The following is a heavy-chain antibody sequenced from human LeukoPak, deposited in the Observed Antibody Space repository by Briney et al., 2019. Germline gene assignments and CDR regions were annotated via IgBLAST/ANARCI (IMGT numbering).Heavy chain of an antibody. J-gene: IGHJ3*02. Sequence: GGSLRLSCAASGFTFSSYGMSWVRQAPGKGLEWVSGISGSGGSTYYADSVRGRFTISRDNSKNTLYLQMNSLRADDTAVYYCAKDHQEGYLNAFDIWGQGTMVAVSS. CDR2: ISGSGGST. CDR3: AKDHQEGYLNAFDI. CDR1: GFTFSSYG. V-gene: IGHV3-23*01. D-gene: IGHD5-12*01.